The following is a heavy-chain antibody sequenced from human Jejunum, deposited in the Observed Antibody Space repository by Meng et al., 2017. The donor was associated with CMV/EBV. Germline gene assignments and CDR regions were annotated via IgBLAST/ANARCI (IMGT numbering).Heavy chain of an antibody. CDR2: INPNTGNP. D-gene: IGHD3-22*01. Sequence: VRLMKSGSELKKPVASVRVSFKASGDPFTSYAMNWVRQAPGQGLEWMGWINPNTGNPTYAQGFTGRFVFSLDTSVSTAYLQISSLKAEDTAVYYCARGDYYDSSGLDYWGQGTLVTVSS. J-gene: IGHJ4*02. V-gene: IGHV7-4-1*02. CDR1: GDPFTSYA. CDR3: ARGDYYDSSGLDY.